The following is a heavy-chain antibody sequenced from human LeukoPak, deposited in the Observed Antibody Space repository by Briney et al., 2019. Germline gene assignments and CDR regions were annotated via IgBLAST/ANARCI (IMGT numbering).Heavy chain of an antibody. D-gene: IGHD3-16*02. J-gene: IGHJ4*02. CDR3: ARVREYDYIWGSYRYYFDY. CDR1: GGSFRGYY. Sequence: SGTPFPTLAVLGGSFRGYYWSWVPQPPRKGVGGVGGINHSGSTNYNPSLKSRVTISVDTSKNQFSLKLSSVTAADTAVYYCARVREYDYIWGSYRYYFDYWGQGTLVTVSS. CDR2: INHSGST. V-gene: IGHV4-34*01.